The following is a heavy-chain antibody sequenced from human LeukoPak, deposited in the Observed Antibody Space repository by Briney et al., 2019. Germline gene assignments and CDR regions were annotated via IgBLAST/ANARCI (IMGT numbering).Heavy chain of an antibody. CDR3: ARDRGSGLPYNWFDP. CDR2: IYYSGST. D-gene: IGHD3-10*01. Sequence: PSETLSLTCTVSGRSISSYYWSWIRQPPGKGLEWIGYIYYSGSTNYNPSLKSRVTISVDTSKNQFSLKLSSVTAADTAVYYCARDRGSGLPYNWFDPWGQGTLVTVSS. J-gene: IGHJ5*02. CDR1: GRSISSYY. V-gene: IGHV4-59*01.